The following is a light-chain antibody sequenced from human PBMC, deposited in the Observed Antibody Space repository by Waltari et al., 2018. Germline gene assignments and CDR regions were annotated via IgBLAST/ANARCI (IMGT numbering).Light chain of an antibody. Sequence: EIVLTQSPGTLSLSLGERATLSCRASQTVRTTYLAWYQQKPGQAPTRLIYGASSRATGIPDRFSGSGSGTDFSLTISSLEPEDFAVYYCQQDDISPLTFGGGTKVEIK. J-gene: IGKJ4*01. V-gene: IGKV3-20*01. CDR1: QTVRTTY. CDR2: GAS. CDR3: QQDDISPLT.